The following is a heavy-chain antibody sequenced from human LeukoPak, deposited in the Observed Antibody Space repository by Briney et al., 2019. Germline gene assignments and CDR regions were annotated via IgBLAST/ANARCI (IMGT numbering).Heavy chain of an antibody. CDR2: ISWDGGST. V-gene: IGHV3-43*01. CDR1: GFTFDDYT. Sequence: GGSLRLSCAASGFTFDDYTMHWDRQAPGKGLEWVSLISWDGGSTYYADSVKGRFTISRDNSKNSLYLQMNSLRTEDTALYYCAKDPDKKSYYYYGMDVWGQGTTVTVSS. CDR3: AKDPDKKSYYYYGMDV. J-gene: IGHJ6*02.